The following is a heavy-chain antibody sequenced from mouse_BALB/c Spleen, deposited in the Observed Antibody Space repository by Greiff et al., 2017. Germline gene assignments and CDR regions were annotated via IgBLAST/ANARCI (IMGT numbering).Heavy chain of an antibody. CDR3: ARQDGYDY. D-gene: IGHD2-3*01. CDR2: ISSGGSYT. J-gene: IGHJ2*01. V-gene: IGHV5-6*01. CDR1: GFTFSSYG. Sequence: EVMLVESGGDLVKPGGSLNLSCAASGFTFSSYGMSWVRQTPDKRLEWVATISSGGSYTYYPDSVKGRFTISRDNAKNTLYLQMSSLKSEDTAMYYCARQDGYDYWGQGTTLTVSS.